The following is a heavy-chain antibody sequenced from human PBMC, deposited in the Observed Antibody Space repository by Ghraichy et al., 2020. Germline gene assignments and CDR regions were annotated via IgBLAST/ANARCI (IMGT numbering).Heavy chain of an antibody. CDR2: ISGSGGST. CDR3: AKDLWGTSSLRHDAFDI. D-gene: IGHD3-16*01. Sequence: GGSLRLSCAASGFTFSSYAMSWVRQAPGKGLEWVSAISGSGGSTYYADSVKGRFTISRDNAKNTLYLQMNSLRAEDTAVYYCAKDLWGTSSLRHDAFDIWGQGTMVTVSS. CDR1: GFTFSSYA. J-gene: IGHJ3*02. V-gene: IGHV3-23*01.